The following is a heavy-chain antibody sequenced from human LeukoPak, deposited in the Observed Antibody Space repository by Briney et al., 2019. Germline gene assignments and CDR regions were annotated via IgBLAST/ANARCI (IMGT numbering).Heavy chain of an antibody. D-gene: IGHD3-10*02. Sequence: GGSLRLSCAASGLTFRNYWMSWIRQAPGKGLEWAAHISEDGSNKYYVDSVKGRFTISRDNAKNSLYPQMNSLRVEDTAVYYCVSWSGKYYVTSEIPANSWGQGTLVTVSS. CDR3: VSWSGKYYVTSEIPANS. CDR1: GLTFRNYW. V-gene: IGHV3-7*01. CDR2: ISEDGSNK. J-gene: IGHJ4*02.